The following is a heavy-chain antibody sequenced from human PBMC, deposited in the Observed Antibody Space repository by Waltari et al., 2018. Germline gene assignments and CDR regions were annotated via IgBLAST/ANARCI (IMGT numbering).Heavy chain of an antibody. D-gene: IGHD2-21*01. Sequence: EEQLLESGGGLVQPGQSLRLSCAASGFTFNNYAMSWVRQAPGKGWEGVSGLRGRGSSIYDGDSVKGRFTIYRDSSKSTLYLQMNNLRAEDTAVYFCAKGGNGGATGYYWYYGLDVWGQGTTVTVSS. CDR1: GFTFNNYA. J-gene: IGHJ6*02. CDR3: AKGGNGGATGYYWYYGLDV. CDR2: LRGRGSSI. V-gene: IGHV3-23*01.